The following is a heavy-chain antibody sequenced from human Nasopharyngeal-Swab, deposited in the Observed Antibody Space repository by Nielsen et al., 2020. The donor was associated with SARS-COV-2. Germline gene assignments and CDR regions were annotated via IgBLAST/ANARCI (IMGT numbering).Heavy chain of an antibody. CDR1: GITFSTYW. CDR2: IDTDGTIT. J-gene: IGHJ4*02. V-gene: IGHV3-74*01. Sequence: GESLKISCAASGITFSTYWRHWVGQPQGKGLRWVSRIDTDGTITDYADSVKGRFTISRDNAKNTLYLQMNSLRAEDTAVYYCARDVGGRDNYWGQGALVTVSS. CDR3: ARDVGGRDNY. D-gene: IGHD2-15*01.